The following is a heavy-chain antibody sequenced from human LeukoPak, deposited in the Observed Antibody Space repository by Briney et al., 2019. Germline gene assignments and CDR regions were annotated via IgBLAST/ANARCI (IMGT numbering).Heavy chain of an antibody. Sequence: PGGSLRLSCAGSGFTFANYAMIWVRQAPGKGLEWVSAIGGRGTNTYYADSVKGRFTISRDNSKNTLYLQMSSLRAEDTAVHYCANGQLWSPSHWGQGTLVTVSS. J-gene: IGHJ4*02. V-gene: IGHV3-23*01. CDR3: ANGQLWSPSH. CDR2: IGGRGTNT. CDR1: GFTFANYA. D-gene: IGHD5-18*01.